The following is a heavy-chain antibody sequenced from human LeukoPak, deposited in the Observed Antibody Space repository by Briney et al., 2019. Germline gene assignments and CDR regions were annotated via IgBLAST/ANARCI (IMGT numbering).Heavy chain of an antibody. CDR2: IFYDGSDK. CDR1: GFTFSSYT. D-gene: IGHD6-19*01. V-gene: IGHV3-30*04. J-gene: IGHJ4*02. Sequence: GGSLRLSCAAPGFTFSSYTMHWVRQSPGKGLEWVAVIFYDGSDKYYADSVKGRFTISRDNSKNTLYLQMNSLRAEDTALYYCARAAHTVAGIVYWGQGTLVTVSS. CDR3: ARAAHTVAGIVY.